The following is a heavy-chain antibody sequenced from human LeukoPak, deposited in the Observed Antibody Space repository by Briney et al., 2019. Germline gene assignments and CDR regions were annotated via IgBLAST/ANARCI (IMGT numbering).Heavy chain of an antibody. Sequence: SETLSLTCAVYGGSFSGYYWSWIRQPPGKGLEWIGEINHSGSTNYNPSLKSRVTISVDTSKNQFSLKLSSVTAADTAVYYCARSPEGGQDDYGDPFDYWGQGTLVTVYS. CDR3: ARSPEGGQDDYGDPFDY. V-gene: IGHV4-34*01. J-gene: IGHJ4*02. CDR1: GGSFSGYY. CDR2: INHSGST. D-gene: IGHD4-17*01.